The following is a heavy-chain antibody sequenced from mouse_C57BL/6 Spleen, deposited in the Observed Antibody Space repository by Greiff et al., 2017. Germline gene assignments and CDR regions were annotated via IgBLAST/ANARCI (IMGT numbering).Heavy chain of an antibody. V-gene: IGHV14-3*01. Sequence: EVQLQQSVAELVRPGASVKLSCTASGFNIKNTYMHWVKQRPEQALEWIGRIDPANGNTKYAPKFQGKATITADTSSNTAYLQRSSLTSEDTAIYYCAIRTPPYDYDVAWFAYWGQGTLVTVSA. CDR2: IDPANGNT. J-gene: IGHJ3*01. D-gene: IGHD2-4*01. CDR3: AIRTPPYDYDVAWFAY. CDR1: GFNIKNTY.